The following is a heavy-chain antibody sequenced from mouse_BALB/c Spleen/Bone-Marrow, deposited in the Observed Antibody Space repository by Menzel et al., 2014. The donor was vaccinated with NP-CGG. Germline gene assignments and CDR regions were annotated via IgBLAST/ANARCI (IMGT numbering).Heavy chain of an antibody. CDR3: ARWGYYYAMDY. V-gene: IGHV5-17*02. J-gene: IGHJ4*01. CDR1: GFTFSSFG. Sequence: EVQGVESGGGLVQPGGSRKLSCAASGFTFSSFGMHWVRRAPEKGREWVAYISSGSSNINYADTVKGRFTISRDNPKNTLFLQMTSLRSEDTAMYYCARWGYYYAMDYRGQGTSVTVSS. CDR2: ISSGSSNI. D-gene: IGHD2-2*01.